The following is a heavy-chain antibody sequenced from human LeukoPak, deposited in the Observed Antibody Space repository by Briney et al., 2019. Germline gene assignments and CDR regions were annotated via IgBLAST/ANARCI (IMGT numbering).Heavy chain of an antibody. CDR3: ARERFHGSGAPRFDY. CDR2: FSGSGGST. Sequence: QSGGSLILSCAASGFTFSSYAMSWVRQAPGKGLECISGFSGSGGSTYYADSMKGRFTISRDNAKNSGYLQMNSMRAEERAGYYCARERFHGSGAPRFDYWGQGTLVTVSS. V-gene: IGHV3-23*01. CDR1: GFTFSSYA. J-gene: IGHJ4*02. D-gene: IGHD3-10*01.